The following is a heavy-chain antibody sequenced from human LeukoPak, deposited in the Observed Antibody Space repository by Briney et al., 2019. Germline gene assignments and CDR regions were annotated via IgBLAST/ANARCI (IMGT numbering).Heavy chain of an antibody. CDR2: ISSSGSTI. D-gene: IGHD6-19*01. CDR3: ARSSGWYG. J-gene: IGHJ4*02. V-gene: IGHV3-48*03. Sequence: GSLRLSCAASGFTFSSYKMNWVRQAPGKGLEWISYISSSGSTIYYADSVKGRFTISRDNGKYSLYPEMNCLRAEDTAVYYCARSSGWYGWGQGNLVTVSS. CDR1: GFTFSSYK.